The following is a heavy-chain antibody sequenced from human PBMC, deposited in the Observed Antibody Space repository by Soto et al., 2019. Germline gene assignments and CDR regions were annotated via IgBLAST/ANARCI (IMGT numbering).Heavy chain of an antibody. Sequence: QVRLQASGPGLVKPSGTLSLTCAVSGGSVNSDNWWSWVRHSPGKGLEWVGEIYHSGSTNYNPSLERRATISVDYSKNQFLLKLTSVTSADTAVYYCARFFGTSGSLVEDAFEIWGRWTLVTVSS. D-gene: IGHD3-22*01. CDR3: ARFFGTSGSLVEDAFEI. CDR1: GGSVNSDNW. V-gene: IGHV4-4*02. J-gene: IGHJ3*02. CDR2: IYHSGST.